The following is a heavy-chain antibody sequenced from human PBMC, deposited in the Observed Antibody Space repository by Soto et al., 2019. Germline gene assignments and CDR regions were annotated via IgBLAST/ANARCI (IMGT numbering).Heavy chain of an antibody. J-gene: IGHJ4*02. V-gene: IGHV4-59*01. CDR2: IYHSGST. Sequence: SETLSLTCTVSGDTITDYYWSWIRQPPGKGLEWIGYIYHSGSTYYNPSLKSRVTISIDTSKTQFSLKLSSVTAADTAVYYCARASRNYFDYWGQGTLVTVS. CDR1: GDTITDYY. CDR3: ARASRNYFDY.